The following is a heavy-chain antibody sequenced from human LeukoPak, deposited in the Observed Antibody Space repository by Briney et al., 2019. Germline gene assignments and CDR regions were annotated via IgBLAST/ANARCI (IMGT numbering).Heavy chain of an antibody. CDR3: ARVGYSGYPDY. J-gene: IGHJ4*02. CDR1: GFIFSDYA. V-gene: IGHV3-30-3*01. CDR2: LSNDGSNK. D-gene: IGHD5-12*01. Sequence: HPGGPLRLSCAASGFIFSDYAMHWVRQPPGKGLEWVAVLSNDGSNKYYADSVKGRFTISRDNAKNTLYLQMNSLRAEDTAVYYCARVGYSGYPDYWGQGTLVTVSS.